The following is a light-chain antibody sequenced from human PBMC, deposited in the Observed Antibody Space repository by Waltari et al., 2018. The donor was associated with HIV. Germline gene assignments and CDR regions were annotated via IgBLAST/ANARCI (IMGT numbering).Light chain of an antibody. V-gene: IGLV2-14*01. CDR3: SSYTNTSTLV. CDR2: DAN. Sequence: QSALTQPASVSGSLGQSITISCLGTSSDFVTHISFSWYHHHPDKAPNLGVFDANLRPSRVPFRFSGSKSGNTASLTISGLQAEDEADYYCSSYTNTSTLVFGGGTKVTVL. J-gene: IGLJ3*02. CDR1: SSDFVTHIS.